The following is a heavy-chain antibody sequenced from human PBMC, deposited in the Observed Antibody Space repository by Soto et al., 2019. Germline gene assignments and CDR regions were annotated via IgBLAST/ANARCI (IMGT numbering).Heavy chain of an antibody. V-gene: IGHV4-30-2*01. CDR1: DGSIISGGYS. Sequence: SETLSLTCVVSDGSIISGGYSWSWIRQPPGKGLEWIGYIYHSGSTCYNPSLKSRVTISVDRSKNQFSLKLSSVTAADTAVYYCARVPSPWGQGTLVTVSS. CDR2: IYHSGST. CDR3: ARVPSP. J-gene: IGHJ5*02.